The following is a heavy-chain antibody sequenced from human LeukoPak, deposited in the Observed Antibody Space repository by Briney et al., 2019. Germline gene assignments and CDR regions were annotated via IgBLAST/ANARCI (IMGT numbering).Heavy chain of an antibody. CDR2: INPSGGST. J-gene: IGHJ3*02. Sequence: ASVNVSCKASGYTFTIYYMHWVRQAPGQGLEWMGIINPSGGSTSYAQKFQGRVTMTRDTSTSTVYMELSSLRSEDTAVYYCAREQIYYYDSSGYYSEGDAFDIWGQGTMVTVSS. D-gene: IGHD3-22*01. CDR3: AREQIYYYDSSGYYSEGDAFDI. V-gene: IGHV1-46*01. CDR1: GYTFTIYY.